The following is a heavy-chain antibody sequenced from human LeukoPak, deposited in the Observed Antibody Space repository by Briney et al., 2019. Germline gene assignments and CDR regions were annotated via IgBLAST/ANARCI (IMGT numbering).Heavy chain of an antibody. CDR2: INPDSGGT. CDR1: GYTFTGYF. V-gene: IGHV1-2*02. CDR3: ARSSGWYDYFDY. D-gene: IGHD6-19*01. Sequence: ASVKVSCKTSGYTFTGYFIHWVRQAPGQGLEWMGWINPDSGGTNYAQKFQGRVTMTRDTSISTAYMELSRLRSDDTAVYYCARSSGWYDYFDYWGQGTLVTVSS. J-gene: IGHJ4*02.